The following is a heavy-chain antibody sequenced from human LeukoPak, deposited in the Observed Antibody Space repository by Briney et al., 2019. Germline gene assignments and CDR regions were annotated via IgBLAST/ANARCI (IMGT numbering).Heavy chain of an antibody. D-gene: IGHD1-26*01. Sequence: GGSLRLSCAASGFTVSRHFMSWVRQAPGKGLEWVSVIYSDGSTYYADSVKGRFTVSRDNSKTTLYLQMNSLRADDMAVYYCAKGGPTGSNYFDFWGQGTLLTVSS. CDR3: AKGGPTGSNYFDF. CDR1: GFTVSRHF. V-gene: IGHV3-53*01. J-gene: IGHJ4*02. CDR2: IYSDGST.